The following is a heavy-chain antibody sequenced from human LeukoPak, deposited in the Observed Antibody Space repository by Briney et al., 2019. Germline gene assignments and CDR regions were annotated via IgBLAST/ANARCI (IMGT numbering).Heavy chain of an antibody. J-gene: IGHJ4*02. V-gene: IGHV4-4*09. Sequence: SETLSLTCTVSGGSISSYYWSWIRQPPGKGLEWIGYIYTSVSTNYNPSLKSRVTISVDTSKNQFSLKLSSVTAADTAVYYCARHASNYVGVLDYWGQGTLVTVSS. CDR3: ARHASNYVGVLDY. CDR2: IYTSVST. CDR1: GGSISSYY. D-gene: IGHD4-11*01.